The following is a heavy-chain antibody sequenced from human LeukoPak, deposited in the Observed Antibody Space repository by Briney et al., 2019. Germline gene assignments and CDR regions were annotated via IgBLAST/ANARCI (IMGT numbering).Heavy chain of an antibody. CDR3: ARAGPKTRDGYSSSWYYWFDP. J-gene: IGHJ5*02. CDR2: INPSSGST. Sequence: ASVKVSCKASGYTFTSYYMHWVRQAPGQGLEWMGIINPSSGSTSYAQKFQGRVTMTRDMSTSTVYMELSSLRSEDTAVYYCARAGPKTRDGYSSSWYYWFDPWGQGTLVTVSS. D-gene: IGHD6-13*01. CDR1: GYTFTSYY. V-gene: IGHV1-46*01.